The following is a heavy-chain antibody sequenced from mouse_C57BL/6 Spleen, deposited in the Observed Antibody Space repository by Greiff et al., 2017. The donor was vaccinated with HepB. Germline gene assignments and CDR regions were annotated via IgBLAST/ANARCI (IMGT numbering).Heavy chain of an antibody. V-gene: IGHV1-26*01. J-gene: IGHJ2*01. CDR3: AREYYGSSLYFDY. CDR2: INPNNGGT. D-gene: IGHD1-1*01. Sequence: VQLQQSGPELVKPGASVKISCKASGYTFTDYYMNWVKQSHGKSLEWIGDINPNNGGTSYNQKFKGKATLTVDKSSSTAYMELRSLTSEDSAVYYCAREYYGSSLYFDYWGQGTTLTVSS. CDR1: GYTFTDYY.